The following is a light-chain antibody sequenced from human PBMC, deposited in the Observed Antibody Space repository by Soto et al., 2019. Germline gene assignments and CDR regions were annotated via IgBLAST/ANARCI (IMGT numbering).Light chain of an antibody. V-gene: IGLV1-40*01. CDR2: GNI. CDR3: QSYDSSLSAWV. J-gene: IGLJ3*02. CDR1: SSNIGGGYD. Sequence: QSVLTQPPSVSGAPGQRVTISCTGSSSNIGGGYDVHWYQQLPGTAPKLLVYGNINRPSRVPDRFSGSKSDTSASLAITGLQADDEADYYCQSYDSSLSAWVFGGGTKLTVL.